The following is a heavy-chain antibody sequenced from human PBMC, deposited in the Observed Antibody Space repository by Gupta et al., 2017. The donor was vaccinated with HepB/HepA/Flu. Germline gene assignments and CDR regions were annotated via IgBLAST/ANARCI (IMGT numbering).Heavy chain of an antibody. CDR2: IYYSGST. Sequence: QVQLQESGPGMVKPSETRSLTCPVSGGSINNYYWNSIRQPPGRGLEWIGYIYYSGSTNYNPSLKGRVTMSVDTSKNQFSLKFSSVTAADTAVYYCARLSIAVAGEGSCDIWGQGTMVTVPS. V-gene: IGHV4-59*08. J-gene: IGHJ3*02. D-gene: IGHD6-19*01. CDR3: ARLSIAVAGEGSCDI. CDR1: GGSINNYY.